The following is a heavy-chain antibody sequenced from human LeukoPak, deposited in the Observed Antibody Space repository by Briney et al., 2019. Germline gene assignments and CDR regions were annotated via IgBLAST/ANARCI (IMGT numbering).Heavy chain of an antibody. CDR3: ARERYSSGWSD. D-gene: IGHD6-19*01. J-gene: IGHJ4*02. CDR1: GGSFSGYY. CDR2: SNQSGST. Sequence: PSETLSLTCTIYGGSFSGYYWSWIRQLPGKGLEWIGESNQSGSTNYKPSLKSRVTISVDMSKNQSSLKLSSVTAADTAVYYCARERYSSGWSDWGQGTLVTVSS. V-gene: IGHV4-34*01.